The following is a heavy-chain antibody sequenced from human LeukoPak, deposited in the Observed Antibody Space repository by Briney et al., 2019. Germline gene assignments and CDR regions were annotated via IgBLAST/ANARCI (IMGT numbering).Heavy chain of an antibody. CDR3: ARQWGDCSSTSCYSAS. V-gene: IGHV5-51*01. CDR2: IYPGDSDT. CDR1: GSTFSSYW. Sequence: GESLKISCQGSGSTFSSYWIGWVRQLPGKGLEWMGIIYPGDSDTRYSPSFQGQVTISADKSVSTAYLQWSSLKASDTAMYYCARQWGDCSSTSCYSASWGQGTLVTVSS. D-gene: IGHD2-2*01. J-gene: IGHJ5*02.